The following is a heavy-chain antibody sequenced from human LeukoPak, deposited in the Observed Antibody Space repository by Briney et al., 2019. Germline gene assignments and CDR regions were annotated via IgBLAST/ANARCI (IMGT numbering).Heavy chain of an antibody. V-gene: IGHV3-30-3*01. Sequence: GGSLRLSCAASGFTFSSYAMHWVRQAPGKGLEGVAVISYDGSNKYYADSVKGRFTISRDNSKNTLYLQMNSLRAEDTAVYYCARDGGYGYNFYDAFDIWGRGTMVTVSS. CDR3: ARDGGYGYNFYDAFDI. CDR1: GFTFSSYA. D-gene: IGHD5-24*01. CDR2: ISYDGSNK. J-gene: IGHJ3*02.